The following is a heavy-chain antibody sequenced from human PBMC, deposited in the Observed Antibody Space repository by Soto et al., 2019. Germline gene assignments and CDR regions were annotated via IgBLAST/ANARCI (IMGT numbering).Heavy chain of an antibody. CDR1: GFTFSIYA. D-gene: IGHD6-19*01. Sequence: QVQLVESGGGVVQPGRSLRVSCAASGFTFSIYAMHWVRQAPGTGLEWVAVISYDGTKTYYADSVKGRFTISRDNSKNTLYLQMTSLLDEDTAVYYCTSSRSPPRQWLIDPFDYWGQGTLVTVS. CDR3: TSSRSPPRQWLIDPFDY. J-gene: IGHJ4*02. V-gene: IGHV3-30*03. CDR2: ISYDGTKT.